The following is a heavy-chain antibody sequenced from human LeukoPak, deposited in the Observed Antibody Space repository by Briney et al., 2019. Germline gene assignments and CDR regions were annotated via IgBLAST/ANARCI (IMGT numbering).Heavy chain of an antibody. V-gene: IGHV4-31*03. CDR3: ARGVDTSGSYYQIKYYYYGMDV. CDR2: IYYSGST. D-gene: IGHD3-10*01. CDR1: GGSISSGGYY. Sequence: SETLSLTCTVSGGSISSGGYYWSWIRQHPGKGPEWIGYIYYSGSTYYNPSLKSRVTISVDTSKNQFSLKLSSVTAADTAVYYCARGVDTSGSYYQIKYYYYGMDVWGQGTTVTVSS. J-gene: IGHJ6*02.